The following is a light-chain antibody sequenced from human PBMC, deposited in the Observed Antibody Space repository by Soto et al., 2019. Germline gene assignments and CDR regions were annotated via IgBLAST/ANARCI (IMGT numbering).Light chain of an antibody. J-gene: IGLJ1*01. Sequence: QSALTQPASVSGSPGQSITISCTGTSSDVGLYNYVSWYQQHPGKAPKLMIYDVSNRPSGVSNRFSGSKSGNTASLTISGLQAEDEAEYYCSPYTTNNTPVFGTGTKLTVL. CDR3: SPYTTNNTPV. CDR1: SSDVGLYNY. CDR2: DVS. V-gene: IGLV2-14*01.